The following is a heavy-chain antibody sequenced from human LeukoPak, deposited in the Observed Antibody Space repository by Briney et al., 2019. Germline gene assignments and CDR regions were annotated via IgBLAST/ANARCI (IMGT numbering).Heavy chain of an antibody. Sequence: PGGSLRLSCAASGFTFSSYSMTWFRQAPGKGLEWVSSISISSSYIYYADSVKGRFTISRDNAKNSLYLQMNSLRAEDTAVYYCARHYYDSSGYTPGWFDPWGQGTLVTVSS. J-gene: IGHJ5*02. CDR1: GFTFSSYS. D-gene: IGHD3-22*01. CDR3: ARHYYDSSGYTPGWFDP. CDR2: ISISSSYI. V-gene: IGHV3-21*01.